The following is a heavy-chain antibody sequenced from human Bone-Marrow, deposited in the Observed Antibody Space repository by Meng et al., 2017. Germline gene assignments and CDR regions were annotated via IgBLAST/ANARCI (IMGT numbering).Heavy chain of an antibody. Sequence: QVHLVESGGGVVQPGMSLRLSCAASGFTFSSYAMHWVRQAPGKGLEWVALISFDGTNKYYADSVKGRFTLSRDNSKNTLYLQMNSLRPEDTAVYYCTTRSGGKNDYWGQGTLVTVSS. CDR3: TTRSGGKNDY. CDR1: GFTFSSYA. CDR2: ISFDGTNK. D-gene: IGHD2-15*01. V-gene: IGHV3-30-3*01. J-gene: IGHJ4*02.